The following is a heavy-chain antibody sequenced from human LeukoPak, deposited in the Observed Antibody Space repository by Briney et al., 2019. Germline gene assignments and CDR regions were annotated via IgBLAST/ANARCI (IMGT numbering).Heavy chain of an antibody. CDR1: GYTFTGYY. Sequence: GASVKVSCKASGYTFTGYYMHWVRQAPGQGLEWMGWINPNTGDTNYAQKFQGRVTMTRDTSISTAYMELSRLRSDDTAVYYCAREPNCGGDCRWFDPWGQGTLVTVSS. V-gene: IGHV1-2*02. D-gene: IGHD2-21*02. CDR2: INPNTGDT. J-gene: IGHJ5*02. CDR3: AREPNCGGDCRWFDP.